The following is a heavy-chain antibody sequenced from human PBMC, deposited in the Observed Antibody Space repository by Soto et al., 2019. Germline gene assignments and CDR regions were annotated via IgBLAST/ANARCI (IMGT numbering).Heavy chain of an antibody. V-gene: IGHV1-2*02. CDR1: GYTFTGYY. CDR2: INPNSGGT. D-gene: IGHD6-6*01. J-gene: IGHJ4*02. CDR3: ARSHSSSSAFDH. Sequence: DSVKVSCKASGYTFTGYYMHWVRQAPGQGLEWMGWINPNSGGTNYAQKFQGRVTMTRDTSISTAYMELSRLRSDDTAVYYCARSHSSSSAFDHWGQGTLVTVSS.